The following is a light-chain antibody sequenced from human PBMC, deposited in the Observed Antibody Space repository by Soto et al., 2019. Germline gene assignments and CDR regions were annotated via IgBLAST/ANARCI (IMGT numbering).Light chain of an antibody. CDR1: SRDVGGYTF. V-gene: IGLV2-11*01. Sequence: QSALTQPRSVSGSPGQSVTISCTETSRDVGGYTFVSWYQQRPGKAPKLMIYDVSKRPSGVPDRFSGSKSGNTASLTISGLQAEDEADYYCCSYSGTYSFAVLFGGGTKVTVL. J-gene: IGLJ2*01. CDR3: CSYSGTYSFAVL. CDR2: DVS.